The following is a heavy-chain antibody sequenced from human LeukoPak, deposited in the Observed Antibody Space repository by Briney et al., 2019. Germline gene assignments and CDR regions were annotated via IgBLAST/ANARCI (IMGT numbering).Heavy chain of an antibody. CDR1: GFTFSSYN. V-gene: IGHV3-23*01. J-gene: IGHJ4*02. Sequence: GGSLRLSCAASGFTFSSYNMSWVRQAPGKGLEWVSAISGSGGSTYYADSVKGRFTISRDNSKNTLYLQMNSLRAEDTAVYYCAKVEELIVVVPAAMDYWGQGTLVTVSS. D-gene: IGHD2-2*01. CDR2: ISGSGGST. CDR3: AKVEELIVVVPAAMDY.